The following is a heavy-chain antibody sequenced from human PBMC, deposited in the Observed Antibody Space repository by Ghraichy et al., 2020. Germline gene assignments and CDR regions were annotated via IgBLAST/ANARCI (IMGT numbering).Heavy chain of an antibody. J-gene: IGHJ4*02. CDR1: GFTFSSYW. CDR3: AREYSSSRYFDY. V-gene: IGHV3-74*01. D-gene: IGHD6-6*01. CDR2: INSDESST. Sequence: GGSLRLSCAASGFTFSSYWMHWVRQGPGKGLVWVSRINSDESSTTYADSVKGRFTISRDNAKNTLYLQMNSLRVEDTAVYYCAREYSSSRYFDYWGQGTLVTVSS.